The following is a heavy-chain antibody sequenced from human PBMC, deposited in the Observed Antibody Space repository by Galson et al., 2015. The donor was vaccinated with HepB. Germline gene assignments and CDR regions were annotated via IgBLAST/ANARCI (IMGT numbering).Heavy chain of an antibody. V-gene: IGHV3-30*02. Sequence: SLRLSCAASGFTFSSYGMHWVRQAPGKGLEWVAFIRYDGSNKYYADSVKGRFTISRDNSKNTLYLQMNSLRAEDTAVYYCAKDSLAYCGGDCLNYFDYWGQGTLVTVSS. D-gene: IGHD2-21*02. CDR2: IRYDGSNK. CDR1: GFTFSSYG. CDR3: AKDSLAYCGGDCLNYFDY. J-gene: IGHJ4*02.